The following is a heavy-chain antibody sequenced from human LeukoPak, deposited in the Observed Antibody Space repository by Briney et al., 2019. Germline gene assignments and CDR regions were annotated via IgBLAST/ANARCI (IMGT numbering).Heavy chain of an antibody. Sequence: SETLSLTCTVSGGSISGYYWSWLRQPPGKGLEWIGYIYYSGSTNYNPSLKSRVTISVDTSKNQFSLKLSSVTAADTAVYYCARDRPVDYVFWSGYYDYWGQGTLVTVSS. CDR2: IYYSGST. CDR1: GGSISGYY. D-gene: IGHD3-3*01. J-gene: IGHJ4*02. V-gene: IGHV4-59*01. CDR3: ARDRPVDYVFWSGYYDY.